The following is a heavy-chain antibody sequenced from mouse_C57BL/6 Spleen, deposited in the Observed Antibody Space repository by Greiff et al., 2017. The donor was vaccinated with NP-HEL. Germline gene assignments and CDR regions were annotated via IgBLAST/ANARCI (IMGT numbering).Heavy chain of an antibody. CDR1: GFSLTSYG. CDR3: ARQGDYDGDYYAMDY. D-gene: IGHD2-4*01. CDR2: IWSDGST. Sequence: VKLEESGPGLVAPSQSLSITCTVSGFSLTSYGVHWVRQPPGKGLEWLVVIWSDGSTTYNSALKSRLSISKDNSKSQVFLKMNSLQTDDTAMYYCARQGDYDGDYYAMDYWGQGTSVTVSS. J-gene: IGHJ4*01. V-gene: IGHV2-6-1*01.